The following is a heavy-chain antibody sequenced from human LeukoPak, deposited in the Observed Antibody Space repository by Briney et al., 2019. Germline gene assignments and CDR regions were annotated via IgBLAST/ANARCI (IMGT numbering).Heavy chain of an antibody. D-gene: IGHD1/OR15-1a*01. CDR3: TGNSLGGGENDY. CDR2: INSDGSTT. CDR1: GFTFSRYW. V-gene: IGHV3-74*01. Sequence: GGSLRLSCAASGFTFSRYWMYWVRQAPGKGLVWVSRINSDGSTTSYADSVKGRFTISRDNAKNTLYLQMDSLKTEDTAVYYCTGNSLGGGENDYWGQGTLVTVSS. J-gene: IGHJ4*02.